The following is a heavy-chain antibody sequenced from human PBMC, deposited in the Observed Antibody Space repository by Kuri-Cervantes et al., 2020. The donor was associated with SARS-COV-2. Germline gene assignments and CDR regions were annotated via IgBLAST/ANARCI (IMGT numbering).Heavy chain of an antibody. CDR3: ARDGRTYYDILTGYSISYYFDH. CDR2: ISAYNGNT. J-gene: IGHJ4*02. D-gene: IGHD3-9*01. CDR1: GYTLTSYG. V-gene: IGHV1-18*04. Sequence: ASVKVSCKASGYTLTSYGISWVRQAPGQGLEWMGWISAYNGNTNYAQKLQGRVTMTTDTSTSTAYMELRSLRSDDTAVYYCARDGRTYYDILTGYSISYYFDHWGQGALVTVSS.